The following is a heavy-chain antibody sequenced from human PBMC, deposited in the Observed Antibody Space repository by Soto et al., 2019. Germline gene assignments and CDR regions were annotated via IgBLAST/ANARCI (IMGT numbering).Heavy chain of an antibody. D-gene: IGHD3-22*01. V-gene: IGHV3-30-3*01. CDR3: ASTYYDSSAPGP. CDR2: ISYDGSNK. CDR1: GFTFSSYA. Sequence: QVQLVESGGGVVQPGRSLRLSCAASGFTFSSYAMHWVRQAPGKGLEWVAVISYDGSNKYYADSVKGRFTISRDNSKNPLDLQMNSRRAGDPAVYYCASTYYDSSAPGPWGQGTLVTVSS. J-gene: IGHJ5*02.